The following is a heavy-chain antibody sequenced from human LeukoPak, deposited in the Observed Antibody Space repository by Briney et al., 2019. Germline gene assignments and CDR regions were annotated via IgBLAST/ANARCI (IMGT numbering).Heavy chain of an antibody. Sequence: GGSLRLSCAASGFTFSSYDMHWVRQATGKGLEWVSAIGTAGDTYYPGSAKGRFTISRENAKNSLYLQMNSLRAEDTAVYYCARGVLGDFWSGYGFDYWGQGTLVTVSS. J-gene: IGHJ4*02. CDR3: ARGVLGDFWSGYGFDY. V-gene: IGHV3-13*01. CDR1: GFTFSSYD. CDR2: IGTAGDT. D-gene: IGHD3-3*01.